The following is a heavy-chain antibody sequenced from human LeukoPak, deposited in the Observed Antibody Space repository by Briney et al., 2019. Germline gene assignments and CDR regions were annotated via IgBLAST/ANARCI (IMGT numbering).Heavy chain of an antibody. J-gene: IGHJ5*02. Sequence: PSETLSLTCTVSGGSISSYYWSWIRQPPGKGLEWLGYIYYSGSTNYNPSLKSRVTISVDTSKNQFSLKLSSVTAADTAVYYCARDPDGDWGWFDPWGQGTLVTVSS. CDR2: IYYSGST. V-gene: IGHV4-59*01. CDR1: GGSISSYY. D-gene: IGHD4-17*01. CDR3: ARDPDGDWGWFDP.